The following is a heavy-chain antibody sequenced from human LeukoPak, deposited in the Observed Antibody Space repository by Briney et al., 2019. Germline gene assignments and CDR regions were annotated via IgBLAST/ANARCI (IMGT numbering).Heavy chain of an antibody. V-gene: IGHV4-38-2*02. D-gene: IGHD6-19*01. CDR2: IYHSGST. Sequence: SETLSLTCTVSGYSISSGYYWGWIRQPSGKGLEWIGSIYHSGSTYYNPSLKSRVTISVDTSKNQFSLKLSSVTAADTAVYYCARGAVAARPSYWGQGTLVTVSS. CDR3: ARGAVAARPSY. J-gene: IGHJ4*02. CDR1: GYSISSGYY.